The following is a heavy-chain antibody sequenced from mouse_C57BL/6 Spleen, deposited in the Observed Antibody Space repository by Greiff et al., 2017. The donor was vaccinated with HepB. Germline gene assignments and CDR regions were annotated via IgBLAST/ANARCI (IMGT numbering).Heavy chain of an antibody. CDR2: IDPSDSYT. D-gene: IGHD2-4*01. J-gene: IGHJ3*01. CDR3: ARSADYFAY. CDR1: GYTFTSYW. V-gene: IGHV1-50*01. Sequence: VQLQQPGAELAKPGASVKLSCKASGYTFTSYWMQWVKQRPGQGLEWIGEIDPSDSYTNYNQKFKGKATLTVDTSSSTAYMQLSSLTSEDSAVYYCARSADYFAYWGQGTLVTVSA.